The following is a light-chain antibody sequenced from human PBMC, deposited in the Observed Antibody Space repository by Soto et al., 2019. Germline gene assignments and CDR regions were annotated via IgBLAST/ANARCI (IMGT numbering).Light chain of an antibody. V-gene: IGLV1-47*01. J-gene: IGLJ3*02. CDR1: SSNIGSRS. CDR3: AAWDDRLRGWV. Sequence: QSVLTQPPSTSGTPGQRVTISCSRSSSNIGSRSVHWFQQLPGTAPKLLIYRDNQRPSGVPDRFSGSKSGTSASLAISGLRSDDEADYYCAAWDDRLRGWVFGGGTKLTVL. CDR2: RDN.